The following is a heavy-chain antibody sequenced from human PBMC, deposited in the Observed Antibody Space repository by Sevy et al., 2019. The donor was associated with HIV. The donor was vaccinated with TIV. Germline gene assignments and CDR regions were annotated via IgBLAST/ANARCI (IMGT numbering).Heavy chain of an antibody. D-gene: IGHD3-9*01. CDR2: ISGTGGST. V-gene: IGHV3-23*01. Sequence: GGSLRLSCAASGFTFSSYAMSWVRQAPGTGLEWVSGISGTGGSTYYADAVKGRFTISRDNSKNTLYLQMNSLRAEDMAVYYCAKAADVHRYFDWSYYFDYWSQGTLVTVSS. CDR1: GFTFSSYA. J-gene: IGHJ4*02. CDR3: AKAADVHRYFDWSYYFDY.